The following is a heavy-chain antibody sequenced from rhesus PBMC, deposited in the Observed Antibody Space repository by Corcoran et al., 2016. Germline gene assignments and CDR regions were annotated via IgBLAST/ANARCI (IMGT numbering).Heavy chain of an antibody. D-gene: IGHD6-31*01. J-gene: IGHJ3*01. CDR2: IFGSIGST. Sequence: QVQLQESGPGLVKPSETLSLTCAVSGGPISGGYGWRWIRQPPGQGQAWIGHIFGSIGSTYYNPSLKSRVTISSDTSKNQFSLKLSSVTAADTAVHYCARLQGSSGWYFDAFDFWGQGLRVTVSS. CDR1: GGPISGGYG. V-gene: IGHV4S7*01. CDR3: ARLQGSSGWYFDAFDF.